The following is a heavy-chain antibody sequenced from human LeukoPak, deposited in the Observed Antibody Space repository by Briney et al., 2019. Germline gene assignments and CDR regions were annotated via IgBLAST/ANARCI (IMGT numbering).Heavy chain of an antibody. CDR2: ISGSGGRT. J-gene: IGHJ6*03. Sequence: GGSLRLSCVASGFTLRSYVMNWVRQTPGKGLEWVSAISGSGGRTYHADSVKGRFTISRDNSKNTLYLQMSSLRAEDTAVYYCAKDDGGSYYIYYYYMDVWGKGTTVTISS. CDR1: GFTLRSYV. D-gene: IGHD1-26*01. V-gene: IGHV3-23*01. CDR3: AKDDGGSYYIYYYYMDV.